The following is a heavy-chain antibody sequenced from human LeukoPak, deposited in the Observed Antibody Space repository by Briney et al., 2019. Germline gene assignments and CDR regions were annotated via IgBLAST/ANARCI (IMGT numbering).Heavy chain of an antibody. CDR1: GFTFTSYD. J-gene: IGHJ5*02. CDR3: VRDGEGVAISVNYWFDP. D-gene: IGHD3-10*01. V-gene: IGHV1-8*01. CDR2: MNPNNGNT. Sequence: ASVKVSCKASGFTFTSYDINGVRQASGQGREWMGWMNPNNGNTGYAQKFQGRVTMTRDTSISTAYMELRGLRSEDTAVYYCVRDGEGVAISVNYWFDPWGQGTLVTVSS.